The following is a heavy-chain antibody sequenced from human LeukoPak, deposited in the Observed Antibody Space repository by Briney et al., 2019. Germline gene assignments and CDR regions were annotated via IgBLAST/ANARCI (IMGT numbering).Heavy chain of an antibody. D-gene: IGHD2-15*01. CDR2: VSGNGGSK. CDR1: GFTFSSYG. V-gene: IGHV3-23*01. J-gene: IGHJ4*02. Sequence: GSLRLSCAASGFTFSSYGMHWVRQTPGKGLEWVSTVSGNGGSKYYADSAKGRFTISRDNSKNALDLQMNSLRAEDTAVYYCAKGCGDTCYSDFDYWGQGTLVTVSS. CDR3: AKGCGDTCYSDFDY.